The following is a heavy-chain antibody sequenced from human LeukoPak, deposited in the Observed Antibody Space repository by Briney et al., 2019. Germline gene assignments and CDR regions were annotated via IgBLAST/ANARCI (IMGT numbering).Heavy chain of an antibody. CDR1: GFTFSSYA. V-gene: IGHV3-23*01. J-gene: IGHJ4*02. CDR3: AKVTQYQLLYEYSSGWYFDY. Sequence: PGGSLRLSCAASGFTFSSYAMSWVRQAPGKGLEWVSANSGSGGSTYYADSVKGRFTISRDNSKNTLYLQMNSLRAEDTAVYYCAKVTQYQLLYEYSSGWYFDYWGQGTLVTVSS. D-gene: IGHD2-2*02. CDR2: NSGSGGST.